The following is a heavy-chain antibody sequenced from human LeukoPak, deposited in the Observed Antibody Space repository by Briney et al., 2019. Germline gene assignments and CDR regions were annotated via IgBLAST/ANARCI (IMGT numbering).Heavy chain of an antibody. D-gene: IGHD6-19*01. J-gene: IGHJ6*02. CDR2: IIPIFGIA. CDR1: GGTFSSYA. V-gene: IGHV1-69*04. CDR3: ARGGGSGWVHYYTTVWTS. Sequence: SVKVSCKASGGTFSSYAISWVRQAPGQGLEWMGRIIPIFGIANYAQKFQGRVTITADKSTSTAYMELSSLRSEDTAVYYCARGGGSGWVHYYTTVWTSGAKGPRSPSP.